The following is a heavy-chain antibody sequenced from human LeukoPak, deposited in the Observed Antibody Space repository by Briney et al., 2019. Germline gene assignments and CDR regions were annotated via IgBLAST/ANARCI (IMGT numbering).Heavy chain of an antibody. V-gene: IGHV3-53*01. Sequence: GGSLRLSCAASGFTVSSNYMSWVRQAPGKGLEWVSVIYSGGSTYYADSVKGRLTISRDNSKNTLYLQMNSLRAEDTAVYYCASLIVAAGAFDIWGQGTMVTVSS. CDR1: GFTVSSNY. CDR3: ASLIVAAGAFDI. CDR2: IYSGGST. J-gene: IGHJ3*02. D-gene: IGHD3-22*01.